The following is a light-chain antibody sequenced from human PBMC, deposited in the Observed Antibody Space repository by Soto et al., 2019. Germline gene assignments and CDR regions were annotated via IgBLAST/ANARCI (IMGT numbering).Light chain of an antibody. Sequence: DIQMTQSPSTLSASVGDRVTITCRASHSISSWLAWYQQKPGKAPKLLIYDASSLDSGVPSTFSGSGSGTEFTLTISSLQPDDFATYYCQQYDSYSQTFGQGTKVEIK. J-gene: IGKJ1*01. CDR3: QQYDSYSQT. V-gene: IGKV1-5*01. CDR2: DAS. CDR1: HSISSW.